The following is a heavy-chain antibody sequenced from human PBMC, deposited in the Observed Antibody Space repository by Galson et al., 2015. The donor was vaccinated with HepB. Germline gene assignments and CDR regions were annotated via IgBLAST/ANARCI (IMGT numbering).Heavy chain of an antibody. J-gene: IGHJ4*02. Sequence: SETLSLTCTVSGGSISSSSHYWGWIRQPPGKGLEWIGSIYYSGSTYYNPSLKSRVTISVDTSKNQFSLKLSSVTAADTAVYYCARFWGYQLPVNDYWGQGTLVTVSS. CDR2: IYYSGST. D-gene: IGHD2-2*01. CDR1: GGSISSSSHY. V-gene: IGHV4-39*01. CDR3: ARFWGYQLPVNDY.